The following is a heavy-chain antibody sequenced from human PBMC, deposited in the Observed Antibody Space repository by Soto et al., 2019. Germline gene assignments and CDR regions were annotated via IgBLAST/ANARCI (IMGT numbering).Heavy chain of an antibody. CDR1: GYTFTSHD. V-gene: IGHV1-8*01. Sequence: QVQLVQSGAEVKKPGASVRVSCKASGYTFTSHDIHWLRQASGQGLEWMGSINPYSGNTAFAPKFQDRIAMTRDTSITTDYMELNSLSSGDTAVYFCSSLSSMDVWGQGTTVTVSS. J-gene: IGHJ6*02. D-gene: IGHD6-6*01. CDR2: INPYSGNT. CDR3: SSLSSMDV.